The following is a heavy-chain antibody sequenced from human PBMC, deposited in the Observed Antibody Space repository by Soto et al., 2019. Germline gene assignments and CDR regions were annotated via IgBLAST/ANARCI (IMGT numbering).Heavy chain of an antibody. CDR3: ARGGSDYEGSGYYQGHV. CDR2: IVPIFGA. V-gene: IGHV1-69*12. J-gene: IGHJ6*02. CDR1: GGTFSNYG. D-gene: IGHD3-22*01. Sequence: QVQLVQSGAEVKKPGSSVKVSCKSSGGTFSNYGFSWVRQAPGQGLECMGVIVPIFGAEHPQKFQGRVTTTADESTNTVCMERRGLRSEDTAGYYCARGGSDYEGSGYYQGHVWGQGTTVTVSS.